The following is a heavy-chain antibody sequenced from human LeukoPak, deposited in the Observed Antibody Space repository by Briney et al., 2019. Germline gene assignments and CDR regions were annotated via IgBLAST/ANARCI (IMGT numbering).Heavy chain of an antibody. CDR3: ARDWNYHMDV. V-gene: IGHV3-11*04. CDR1: GFSFSDSY. J-gene: IGHJ6*03. CDR2: ISRDGITI. Sequence: GGSLRLSCTASGFSFSDSYMRWIRQAPGKGLEWVSDISRDGITIYYADSVKGRFTISRDNAENSLYLQMNSLRAEDTAIYYCARDWNYHMDVWGKGTTVTV. D-gene: IGHD3-3*01.